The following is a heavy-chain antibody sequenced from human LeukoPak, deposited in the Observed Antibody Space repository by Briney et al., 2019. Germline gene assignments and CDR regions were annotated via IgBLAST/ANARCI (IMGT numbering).Heavy chain of an antibody. CDR2: IIPIFGTA. CDR1: GGTFISYA. J-gene: IGHJ5*02. D-gene: IGHD2-2*02. Sequence: SVKVSCKASGGTFISYAISWVRQAPGQGLEWMGGIIPIFGTANYAQKFQGRVTITADKSTSTAYMELSSLRSEDTAVYYCASGPLYCSSTSCYSAGWFDPWGQGTLVTVSS. CDR3: ASGPLYCSSTSCYSAGWFDP. V-gene: IGHV1-69*06.